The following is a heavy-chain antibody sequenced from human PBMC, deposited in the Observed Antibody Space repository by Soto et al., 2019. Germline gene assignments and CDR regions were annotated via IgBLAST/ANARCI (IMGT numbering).Heavy chain of an antibody. CDR3: ARDRAVAGTRSFDY. CDR2: IYYSGST. Sequence: SETLSLTCTVSGGSVSSASYFWTWIRQPPGKGLEWIGYIYYSGSTNYNPSLKSRVTISVDTSKNQFSLRLNSMTAADTAVYYCARDRAVAGTRSFDYWGQGTLVTVSS. V-gene: IGHV4-61*01. CDR1: GGSVSSASYF. D-gene: IGHD6-19*01. J-gene: IGHJ4*02.